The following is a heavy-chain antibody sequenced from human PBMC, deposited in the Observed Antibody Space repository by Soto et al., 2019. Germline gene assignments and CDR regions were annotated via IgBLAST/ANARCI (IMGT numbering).Heavy chain of an antibody. J-gene: IGHJ4*02. D-gene: IGHD3-22*01. Sequence: ASVKVSCKASGYTFTSYAMHWVRQAPGQRLEWVGWISAYNGNTNYAQKLQGRVTMTTDTSTSTAYMELRSLRSDDTAVYYCARRSAHYYDSSGYDYWGQGTLVTVSS. CDR2: ISAYNGNT. V-gene: IGHV1-18*01. CDR3: ARRSAHYYDSSGYDY. CDR1: GYTFTSYA.